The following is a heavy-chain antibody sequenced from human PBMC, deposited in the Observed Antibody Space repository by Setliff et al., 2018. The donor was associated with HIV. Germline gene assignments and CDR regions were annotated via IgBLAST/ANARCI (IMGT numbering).Heavy chain of an antibody. Sequence: GGSLRLSCAASGFRFRSYWMSWVRQAPGKGLESVANVKQDGTETLYVDSVKGRFTISRDNANNLVYLQMNSLRVEDTAVYFCARDPKYYYGSGRGFDYWGQGTLVTVSS. CDR2: VKQDGTET. D-gene: IGHD3-10*01. J-gene: IGHJ4*02. CDR1: GFRFRSYW. CDR3: ARDPKYYYGSGRGFDY. V-gene: IGHV3-7*01.